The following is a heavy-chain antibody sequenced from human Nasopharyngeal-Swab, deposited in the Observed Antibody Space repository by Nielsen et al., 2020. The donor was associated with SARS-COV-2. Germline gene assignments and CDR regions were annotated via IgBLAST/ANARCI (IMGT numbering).Heavy chain of an antibody. V-gene: IGHV3-23*01. CDR3: AKVVWKDCSSTSCHLNWFDP. D-gene: IGHD2-2*01. CDR1: GITFNNYA. CDR2: ISGSGGST. Sequence: GGSLRLSCAASGITFNNYAMSWVRQAPGKGLEWVSAISGSGGSTYYADSVKGRFTISRDNSKNTLYLQMNSLRAEDTAVYYCAKVVWKDCSSTSCHLNWFDPWGQGTLVTVSS. J-gene: IGHJ5*02.